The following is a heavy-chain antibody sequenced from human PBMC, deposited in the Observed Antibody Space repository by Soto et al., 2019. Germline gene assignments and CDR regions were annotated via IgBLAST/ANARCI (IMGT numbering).Heavy chain of an antibody. J-gene: IGHJ3*02. V-gene: IGHV3-15*01. Sequence: EVQLVESGGGLVKPGGSLRLSCAASGFTFSNAWMSWVRQAPGKGLEWVGRIKSKTDGGTTDYAAPVKGRFTISRDDSKNTLYLQMNSLKTEDTAVYDCTTDRIVKGAFDIWGQGTMVTVSS. CDR3: TTDRIVKGAFDI. CDR1: GFTFSNAW. CDR2: IKSKTDGGTT. D-gene: IGHD1-26*01.